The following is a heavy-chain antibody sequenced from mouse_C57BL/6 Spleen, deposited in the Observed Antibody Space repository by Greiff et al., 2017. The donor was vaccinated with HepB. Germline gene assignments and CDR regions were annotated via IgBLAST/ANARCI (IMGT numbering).Heavy chain of an antibody. CDR2: IRSKSNNYAT. Sequence: EPGGGLVQPKGSLKLSCAASGFSFNTYAMNWVRQAPGKGLEWVARIRSKSNNYATYYADSVKDRFTISRDDSESMLYLQMNNLKTEDTAMYYCVRGYGNYLDYWGQGTTLTVSS. CDR1: GFSFNTYA. D-gene: IGHD2-1*01. V-gene: IGHV10-1*01. CDR3: VRGYGNYLDY. J-gene: IGHJ2*01.